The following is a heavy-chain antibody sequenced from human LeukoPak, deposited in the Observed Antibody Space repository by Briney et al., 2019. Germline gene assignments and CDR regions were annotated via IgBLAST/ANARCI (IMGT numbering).Heavy chain of an antibody. CDR3: AKDTTPPKAGFDP. Sequence: GGSLRLSCAASGFTFSSYGMHWVRQAPGKGLEWVAFIRYDGSNKYYADSVKGRFTISRDDSKNTLYLQMNSLRAEDTAVYYCAKDTTPPKAGFDPWGQGTLVTVSS. CDR2: IRYDGSNK. D-gene: IGHD1-14*01. V-gene: IGHV3-30*02. J-gene: IGHJ5*02. CDR1: GFTFSSYG.